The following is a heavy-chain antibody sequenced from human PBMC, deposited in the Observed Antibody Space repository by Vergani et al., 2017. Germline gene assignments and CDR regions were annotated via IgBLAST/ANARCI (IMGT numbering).Heavy chain of an antibody. CDR1: GYTFTSYD. Sequence: QVQLVQSGAEVKEPGASVKVSCTTSGYTFTSYDINWVRQAAGQGLEWMGWMNPDSGNTGFALKFQGRVTMTRDSSISTAYMELSSLGSEDTAKYYCARDFCEKTACPTRYFDFWGQGTLVAVSS. J-gene: IGHJ4*02. D-gene: IGHD1-1*01. V-gene: IGHV1-8*01. CDR3: ARDFCEKTACPTRYFDF. CDR2: MNPDSGNT.